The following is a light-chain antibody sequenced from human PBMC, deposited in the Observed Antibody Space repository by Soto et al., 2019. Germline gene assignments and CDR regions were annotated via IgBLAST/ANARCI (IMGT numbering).Light chain of an antibody. J-gene: IGKJ1*01. CDR3: KHYNTYPWT. Sequence: DIQMTQSPSTLSASVGDRVTVTCRASQSISSWLAWYQQKAGKAPKLLIYKASALESGVPSRFSGSGSATEFTLTISNLEPEDFATYYCKHYNTYPWTFGQGTKVEIK. CDR2: KAS. V-gene: IGKV1-5*03. CDR1: QSISSW.